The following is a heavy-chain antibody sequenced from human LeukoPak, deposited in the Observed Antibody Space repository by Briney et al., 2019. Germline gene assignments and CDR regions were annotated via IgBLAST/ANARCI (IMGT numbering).Heavy chain of an antibody. CDR3: ARDQRVTGRPDIDY. CDR1: GFIFTKHS. CDR2: ISSDGSST. D-gene: IGHD6-6*01. J-gene: IGHJ4*02. Sequence: TGGSLRLSCAASGFIFTKHSMNWVRQTPGKGLVWVSRISSDGSSTTYADSVKGRFTISRDNAKNTLYLQMNNLRAEDTAMYYCARDQRVTGRPDIDYWGQGTLVIVSS. V-gene: IGHV3-74*03.